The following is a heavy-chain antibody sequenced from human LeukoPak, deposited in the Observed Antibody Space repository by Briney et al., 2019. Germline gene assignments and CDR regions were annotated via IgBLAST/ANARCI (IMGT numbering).Heavy chain of an antibody. D-gene: IGHD5-18*01. CDR3: ASGGYSYGFDY. CDR2: IYHNGNT. V-gene: IGHV4-30-2*01. J-gene: IGHJ4*02. CDR1: GGSISSGGYS. Sequence: PSETMSLTCAVSGGSISSGGYSWSWIRQPPGKGLEWIGYIYHNGNTYYSPSLKSRVTISVDRSKNQLSLKLSSVTAADTAMYYCASGGYSYGFDYWGQGILVTVSS.